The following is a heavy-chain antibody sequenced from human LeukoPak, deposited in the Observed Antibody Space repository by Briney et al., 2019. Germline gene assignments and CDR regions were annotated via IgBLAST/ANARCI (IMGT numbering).Heavy chain of an antibody. Sequence: GGSLRLSCAASGFTFSSYWLHWVRQAPGKGLVWVSRINSDGSSITYADSVRGRFTISRDNAKNTLYLQMNSLRVEDTAVYYCAREGRVSGYDFDCWGQGTLVTVSS. V-gene: IGHV3-74*03. CDR1: GFTFSSYW. CDR2: INSDGSSI. CDR3: AREGRVSGYDFDC. D-gene: IGHD5-12*01. J-gene: IGHJ4*02.